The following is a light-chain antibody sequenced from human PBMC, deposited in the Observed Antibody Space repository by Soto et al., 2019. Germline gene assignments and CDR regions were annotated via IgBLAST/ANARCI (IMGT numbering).Light chain of an antibody. J-gene: IGKJ3*01. CDR3: QQRAKWPPT. CDR1: QSVSTY. Sequence: EIVLTQSPATLSLSPGERASFSCRASQSVSTYLAWYQQKPGQAPRLLIYDASNRATDIPARFSASGSGTDFTLTISSLEPEDFAVYYCQQRAKWPPTFGPGTKVEIK. CDR2: DAS. V-gene: IGKV3-11*01.